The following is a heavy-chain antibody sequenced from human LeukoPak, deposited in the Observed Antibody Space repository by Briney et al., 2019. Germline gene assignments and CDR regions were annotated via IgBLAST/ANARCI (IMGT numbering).Heavy chain of an antibody. J-gene: IGHJ5*02. D-gene: IGHD6-13*01. CDR2: IKEDGTKK. CDR1: GFTFNTFW. V-gene: IGHV3-7*01. CDR3: ARDAAGYDP. Sequence: GGSLRLSCAASGFTFNTFWVSWVRQTPGKGLEWVANIKEDGTKKYYVDSVKGRFTISRDNAENSLYLQMNSLRAEDTAAYYCARDAAGYDPWGQGTLVTVSS.